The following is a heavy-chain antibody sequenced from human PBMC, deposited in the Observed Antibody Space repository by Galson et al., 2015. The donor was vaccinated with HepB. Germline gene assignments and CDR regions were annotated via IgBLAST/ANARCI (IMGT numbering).Heavy chain of an antibody. J-gene: IGHJ4*02. V-gene: IGHV4-4*07. CDR3: AREGFWSGYPYYFDY. D-gene: IGHD3-3*01. CDR2: IYTSGST. CDR1: GGSISSYY. Sequence: LSLTCTVSGGSISSYYWSWIRQPAGKGLEWIGRIYTSGSTNYNPSLKSRVTMSVDTSKNQFSLKLSSVTAADTAVYYCAREGFWSGYPYYFDYWGQGTLVTVSS.